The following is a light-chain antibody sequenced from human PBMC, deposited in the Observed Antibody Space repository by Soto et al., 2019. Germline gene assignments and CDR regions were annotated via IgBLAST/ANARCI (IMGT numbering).Light chain of an antibody. CDR2: GAS. J-gene: IGKJ1*01. V-gene: IGKV3-15*01. CDR3: QQYHNWWT. CDR1: QNIGSN. Sequence: EIVMTQSPATLSVSPWERVTLSCRASQNIGSNLAWYQQKFGQAPRLLIYGASTRVTGIPARISGSGSGTEFTLTITSLQSEDFGVYHCQQYHNWWTFGQGTKVDFK.